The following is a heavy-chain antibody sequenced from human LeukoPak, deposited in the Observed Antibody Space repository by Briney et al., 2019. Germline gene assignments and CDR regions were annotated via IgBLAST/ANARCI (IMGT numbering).Heavy chain of an antibody. CDR2: IYYTGST. D-gene: IGHD2-8*01. Sequence: PSETLSLTCTVSGDSISSSSSGYYWGWIRQPPGEGLEWIGSIYYTGSTYYNSSLKSRVTISVDTSKNQFSLNLSSVTAADTAVYYCARGEMVYAGPEPDNYYYYGMDVWGQGTTVTVSS. CDR1: GDSISSSSSGYY. J-gene: IGHJ6*02. CDR3: ARGEMVYAGPEPDNYYYYGMDV. V-gene: IGHV4-39*07.